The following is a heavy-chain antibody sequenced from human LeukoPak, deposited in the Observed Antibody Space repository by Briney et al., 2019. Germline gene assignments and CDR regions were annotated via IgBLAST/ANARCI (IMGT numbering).Heavy chain of an antibody. CDR3: VRDLRSSTWYRDWFDP. J-gene: IGHJ5*02. V-gene: IGHV3-48*01. Sequence: GGSLRLTCAASGFTFSSYSMNWVRQAPGKGLEWISYNSTNNSTIYYADSVKGRFTISRDNAKDSLYLQMNSLRAEDTAVYYCVRDLRSSTWYRDWFDPWGQGTLVTVSS. CDR1: GFTFSSYS. D-gene: IGHD6-13*01. CDR2: NSTNNSTI.